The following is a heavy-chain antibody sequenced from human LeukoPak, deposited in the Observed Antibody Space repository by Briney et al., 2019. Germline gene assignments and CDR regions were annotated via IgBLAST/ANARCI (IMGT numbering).Heavy chain of an antibody. J-gene: IGHJ3*02. Sequence: ASVKASCKASGGTFSSYAISWVRQAPGQGLEWMGRIIPIFGTANYAQKFQGRVTITTDESTSTAYMELSSLRSEDTAVYYCARVGRTGEFYGVIDIWGQGTMVTVSS. D-gene: IGHD7-27*01. CDR3: ARVGRTGEFYGVIDI. CDR1: GGTFSSYA. V-gene: IGHV1-69*05. CDR2: IIPIFGTA.